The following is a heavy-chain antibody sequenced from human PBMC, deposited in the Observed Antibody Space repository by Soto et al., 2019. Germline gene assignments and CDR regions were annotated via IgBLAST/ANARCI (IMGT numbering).Heavy chain of an antibody. V-gene: IGHV3-72*01. CDR1: GFSFSGHH. CDR3: ARLMGKSFEL. CDR2: ARNKANRYTT. D-gene: IGHD2-8*01. J-gene: IGHJ4*02. Sequence: GGSXRLSCSAAGFSFSGHHIYLVGQAPGKGLEWVGRARNKANRYTTAYAASVKVRFTISRDDSKKSLSLQMNSLKTEDTAVYFCARLMGKSFELCGQGTLV.